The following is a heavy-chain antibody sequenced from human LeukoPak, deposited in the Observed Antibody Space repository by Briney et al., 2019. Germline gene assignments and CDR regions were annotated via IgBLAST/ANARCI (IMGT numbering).Heavy chain of an antibody. CDR1: GFTFSSHD. Sequence: PGGSLRLSCAASGFTFSSHDMHWVRQATGKGLEWVSTIGTAGDTYYPGSVKGRFTISRENAKNSLYLQMNILKAGDTAVYYCAREGAFDIWGQGTMVTVSS. CDR2: IGTAGDT. J-gene: IGHJ3*02. V-gene: IGHV3-13*01. CDR3: AREGAFDI.